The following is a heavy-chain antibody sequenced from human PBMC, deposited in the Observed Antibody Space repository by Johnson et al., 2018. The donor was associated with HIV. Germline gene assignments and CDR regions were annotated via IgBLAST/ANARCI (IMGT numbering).Heavy chain of an antibody. J-gene: IGHJ3*02. D-gene: IGHD4-17*01. CDR2: ISYDGSNK. CDR1: GFTFSSYV. CDR3: ARDYGDYAHDAFDI. V-gene: IGHV3-30-3*01. Sequence: QVQLVESGGGVVQPGRSLRLSCAASGFTFSSYVIHWVRQAPGKGLEWVAVISYDGSNKYYADSVKGRFTISRDNSKNTLYLQMNSLRAEDTAVYYCARDYGDYAHDAFDIWGQGTMVTVSS.